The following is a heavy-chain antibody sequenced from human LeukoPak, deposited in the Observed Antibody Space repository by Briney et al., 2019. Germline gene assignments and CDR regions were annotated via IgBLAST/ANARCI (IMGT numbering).Heavy chain of an antibody. CDR3: ARDRGGLDP. V-gene: IGHV1-69*01. CDR2: ILPIFGTA. D-gene: IGHD4-23*01. J-gene: IGHJ5*02. CDR1: GGTFGSYV. Sequence: SVKVSCKTSGGTFGSYVISWVRQAPGLGLDWMGGILPIFGTADYAQKFQGRVTITADESTNTAYMELKSLTSEDTAVYYCARDRGGLDPWGQGTLVTVSS.